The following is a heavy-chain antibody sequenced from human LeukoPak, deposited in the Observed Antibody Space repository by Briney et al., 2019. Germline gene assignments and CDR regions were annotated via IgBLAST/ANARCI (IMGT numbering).Heavy chain of an antibody. J-gene: IGHJ6*02. CDR2: IYYSGST. CDR3: ARDPTPSSSWYNYYYYGMDV. D-gene: IGHD6-13*01. Sequence: SETLSLTCTVSGGSVSSGSYYWSWIRQPPGKGLEWIGYIYYSGSTNYNPSLKSRVTISVDTSKNQFSLKLSSVTAADTAVYYCARDPTPSSSWYNYYYYGMDVWGQGTTVTVSS. V-gene: IGHV4-61*01. CDR1: GGSVSSGSYY.